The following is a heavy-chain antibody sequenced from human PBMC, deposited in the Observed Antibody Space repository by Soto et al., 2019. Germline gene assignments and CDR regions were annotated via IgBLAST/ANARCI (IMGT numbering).Heavy chain of an antibody. D-gene: IGHD2-15*01. Sequence: ESGGGFIYPGGSLRLSCAASGLTISNAWMNWVRQAPGKGLEWVGRIKTNTEGGTTDYAAAVKGRFTVSRDDSKNTLYLQMSSLKTEDKAVYYCTTGSVEGVWGQGTTVTVSS. CDR1: GLTISNAW. J-gene: IGHJ6*02. CDR2: IKTNTEGGTT. CDR3: TTGSVEGV. V-gene: IGHV3-15*07.